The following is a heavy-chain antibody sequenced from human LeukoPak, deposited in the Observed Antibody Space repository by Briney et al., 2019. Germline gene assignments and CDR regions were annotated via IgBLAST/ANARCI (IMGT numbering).Heavy chain of an antibody. Sequence: SVKVSCKASGGTCSSYASSWLGQAPGQGLEWTGGIIPILCTANYAQKFQGRVTITADESTSTAYMELSSLRSEDTAVYYCARDLALPSASWGQGTLVTVSS. CDR3: ARDLALPSAS. CDR1: GGTCSSYA. J-gene: IGHJ5*02. V-gene: IGHV1-69*13. CDR2: IIPILCTA.